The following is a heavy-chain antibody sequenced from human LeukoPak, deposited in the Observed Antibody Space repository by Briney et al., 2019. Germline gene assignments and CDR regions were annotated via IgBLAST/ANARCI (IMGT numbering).Heavy chain of an antibody. D-gene: IGHD2-15*01. Sequence: GGSLRLSCAASGFTFGVHGMSWVRQAPGKGLEWVCGIKWNGGSTGYAVSVKGRFTISRDNAKNSLYLQMNSLRAEDTAFYYCAAQGYCSDGSCSWGQGTLVTVSS. CDR1: GFTFGVHG. CDR2: IKWNGGST. CDR3: AAQGYCSDGSCS. V-gene: IGHV3-20*04. J-gene: IGHJ5*02.